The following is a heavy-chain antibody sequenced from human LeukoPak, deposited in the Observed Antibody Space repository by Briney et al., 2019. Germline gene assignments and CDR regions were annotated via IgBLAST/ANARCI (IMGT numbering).Heavy chain of an antibody. Sequence: GASVKVSCKASGGTFSSYAISWVRQAPGQGLEWMGGIIPIFGTANYAQKFQGRVTITADESTSTAYMELSSLRSGDTAVYYCARVGTMVRGVQKNYLPAWYFDYWGQGTLVTVSS. CDR2: IIPIFGTA. CDR3: ARVGTMVRGVQKNYLPAWYFDY. CDR1: GGTFSSYA. J-gene: IGHJ4*02. V-gene: IGHV1-69*13. D-gene: IGHD3-10*01.